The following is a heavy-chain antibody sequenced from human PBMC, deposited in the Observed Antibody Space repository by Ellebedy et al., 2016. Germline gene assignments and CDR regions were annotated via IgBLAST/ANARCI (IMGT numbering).Heavy chain of an antibody. Sequence: GESLKISCKGSGYSFTSYWIGWVRQMPGKGLEWMGIIYPGDSDTRYSPSFQGQVTISADKSISTAYLQWSSLKASDTAMYYCARHSCSSTSCFQGPYYYYMDVWGKGTTVTVSS. J-gene: IGHJ6*03. CDR3: ARHSCSSTSCFQGPYYYYMDV. CDR2: IYPGDSDT. CDR1: GYSFTSYW. D-gene: IGHD2-2*01. V-gene: IGHV5-51*01.